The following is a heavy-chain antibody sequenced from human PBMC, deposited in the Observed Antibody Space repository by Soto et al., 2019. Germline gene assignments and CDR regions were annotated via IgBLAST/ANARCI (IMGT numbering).Heavy chain of an antibody. CDR1: GFTFSSYG. V-gene: IGHV3-30*18. CDR3: AKSRVLYSSSSTTLDY. CDR2: ISYVGSNK. J-gene: IGHJ4*02. D-gene: IGHD6-6*01. Sequence: GESLIPSCEASGFTFSSYGMHWLRQAPGKGLEWVAAISYVGSNKYYADSVKGRFTISRDNSKNTLYLQMNSLRVEDTAVYYCAKSRVLYSSSSTTLDYWGQGT.